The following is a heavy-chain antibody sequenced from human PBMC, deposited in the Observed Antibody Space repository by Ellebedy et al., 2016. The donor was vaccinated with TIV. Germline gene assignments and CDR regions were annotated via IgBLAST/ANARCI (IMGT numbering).Heavy chain of an antibody. Sequence: GGSLRLXXAASELTFSNAWMGWVRQAPGKGLEWVGRIKSKPNGGTTDYAAPVKGRFSISRDDSRNMVFLQMNSLQTEDTAVYFCTTDGAVAVATLFDYWGQGTLVTVSS. CDR2: IKSKPNGGTT. CDR1: ELTFSNAW. CDR3: TTDGAVAVATLFDY. J-gene: IGHJ4*02. D-gene: IGHD6-19*01. V-gene: IGHV3-15*01.